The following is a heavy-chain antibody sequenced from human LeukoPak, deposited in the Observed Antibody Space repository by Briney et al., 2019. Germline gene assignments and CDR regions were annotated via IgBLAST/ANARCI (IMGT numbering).Heavy chain of an antibody. D-gene: IGHD6-25*01. CDR1: GFTFSRYW. CDR3: AIWGSELPDDAFDI. Sequence: GGSLRLSCAASGFTFSRYWMSWVRQAPGKGLEWVANIRQDGSEKHYLDSVKGRITISRDNAKNSLYLQMNSLRVEDTAVYYCAIWGSELPDDAFDIWGQGTMVTVSS. J-gene: IGHJ3*02. CDR2: IRQDGSEK. V-gene: IGHV3-7*01.